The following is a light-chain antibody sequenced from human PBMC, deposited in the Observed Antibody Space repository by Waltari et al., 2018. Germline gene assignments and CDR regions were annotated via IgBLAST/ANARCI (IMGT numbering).Light chain of an antibody. CDR2: GAS. CDR3: QQGNSFPPT. CDR1: QGISTW. Sequence: IQMTQSPSSVSASVGDRVTITCRASQGISTWLAGYQQKPGQAPKVLIYGASTLLTGVPSRFSGSGSGTEFTLTISGLKPEDFATYFCQQGNSFPPTFGQGTRVEV. J-gene: IGKJ1*01. V-gene: IGKV1-12*01.